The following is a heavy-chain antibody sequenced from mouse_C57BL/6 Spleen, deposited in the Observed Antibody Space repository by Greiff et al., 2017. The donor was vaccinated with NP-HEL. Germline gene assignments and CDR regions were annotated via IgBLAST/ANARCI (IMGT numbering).Heavy chain of an antibody. V-gene: IGHV6-6*01. CDR2: IRNKANNHAT. D-gene: IGHD1-1*01. CDR1: GFTFSDAW. Sequence: LQQSGGGLVQPGGSMKLSCAASGFTFSDAWMDWVRQSPEKGLEWVAEIRNKANNHATYYAESVKGRFTISRDDSKSSVYLQMNSLRAEDTGIYYCTRYGSSYVDFDVWGTGTTVTVSS. J-gene: IGHJ1*03. CDR3: TRYGSSYVDFDV.